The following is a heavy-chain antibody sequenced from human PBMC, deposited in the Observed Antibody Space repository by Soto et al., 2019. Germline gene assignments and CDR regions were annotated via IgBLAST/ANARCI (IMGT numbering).Heavy chain of an antibody. V-gene: IGHV4-30-4*01. Sequence: SETLSLTCTVSGGSISSGDHYWSWIRQPPGKGLEWIAYIYHSGTTYYNPSLKSRVTMSVDTSKSQFSLKLSSVTAAATAVYYGAASYDSSGPTFDYWGQGALFTVSS. CDR1: GGSISSGDHY. D-gene: IGHD3-22*01. J-gene: IGHJ4*02. CDR2: IYHSGTT. CDR3: AASYDSSGPTFDY.